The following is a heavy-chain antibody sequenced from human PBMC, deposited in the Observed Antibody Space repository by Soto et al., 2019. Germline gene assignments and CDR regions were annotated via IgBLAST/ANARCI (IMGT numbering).Heavy chain of an antibody. Sequence: QVQLVESGGGVVQPGRSLRLSCAASGFTFSSYGMHWVRQAPGKGLEWVAVISYDGSNKYYADSVKGRFTISRDNSKNPLYLQMNSLRAEDTAVYYCAKDGITMVRGVADYWGQGTLVTVSS. CDR3: AKDGITMVRGVADY. J-gene: IGHJ4*02. CDR1: GFTFSSYG. V-gene: IGHV3-30*18. CDR2: ISYDGSNK. D-gene: IGHD3-10*01.